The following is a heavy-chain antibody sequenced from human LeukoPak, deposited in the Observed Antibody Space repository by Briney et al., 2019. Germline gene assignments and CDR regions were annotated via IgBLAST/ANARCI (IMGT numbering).Heavy chain of an antibody. CDR3: ARDGTSSGHLPYFFAY. J-gene: IGHJ4*02. D-gene: IGHD6-19*01. Sequence: PGGSLRLSFAASGFSFSSHGVHWVRQAPGKGLEWGAVIWRDANKKFCAYSVKARFDTSRDSSDTSLFPQMNSLRAEETAVYYCARDGTSSGHLPYFFAYWGQGTLVTV. CDR2: IWRDANKK. V-gene: IGHV3-33*01. CDR1: GFSFSSHG.